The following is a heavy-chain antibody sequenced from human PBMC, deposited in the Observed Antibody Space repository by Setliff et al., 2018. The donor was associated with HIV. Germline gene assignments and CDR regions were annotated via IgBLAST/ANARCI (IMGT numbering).Heavy chain of an antibody. CDR2: IHTSGNT. D-gene: IGHD5-18*01. CDR1: GGSIRIYY. V-gene: IGHV4-4*07. J-gene: IGHJ6*03. CDR3: ARDLSGYSYGSYYYYMDV. Sequence: SETLSLTCTVPGGSIRIYYWNWIRQPAGKGLEWIGRIHTSGNTNYNPSLKSRVTMSVDTSKNHFSLKLSSVTAADTAVYYRARDLSGYSYGSYYYYMDVWGKGTTVTVSS.